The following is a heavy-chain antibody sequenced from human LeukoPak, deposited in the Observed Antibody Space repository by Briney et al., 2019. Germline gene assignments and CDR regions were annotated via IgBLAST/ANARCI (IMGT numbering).Heavy chain of an antibody. CDR1: GGTFSSYA. CDR3: ARESSSWLQGPSNWFDP. D-gene: IGHD6-13*01. CDR2: IIPIFGTA. Sequence: ASVKVSCKASGGTFSSYAISWVRQAPGQGLEWMGGIIPIFGTANYAQKFQGRVTITADESTSTAYMELSSLRSEDTAVYYCARESSSWLQGPSNWFDPWGQGTLVTVSS. V-gene: IGHV1-69*13. J-gene: IGHJ5*02.